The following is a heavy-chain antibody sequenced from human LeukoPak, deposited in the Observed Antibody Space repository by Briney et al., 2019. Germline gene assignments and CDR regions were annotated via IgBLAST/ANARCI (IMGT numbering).Heavy chain of an antibody. J-gene: IGHJ4*02. D-gene: IGHD5-12*01. CDR3: AKGGYDYVEVGYFDY. V-gene: IGHV3-23*01. Sequence: GGSLRLSCAASGFTVGNYAMSWVHQTPGKGLEWVSHIIGSVPSTFYAESVKGRFTISRDNSKNTLYLQMNSLRADDTAVYYCAKGGYDYVEVGYFDYWGQGVLVTVSS. CDR1: GFTVGNYA. CDR2: IIGSVPST.